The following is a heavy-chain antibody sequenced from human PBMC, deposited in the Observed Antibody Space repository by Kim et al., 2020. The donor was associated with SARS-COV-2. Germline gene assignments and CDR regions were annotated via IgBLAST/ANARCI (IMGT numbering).Heavy chain of an antibody. V-gene: IGHV5-51*01. CDR3: ARPMRGALGDFDY. Sequence: GESLKISCKASGYSFTSYWIGWVRQMPGKGLEWMGIIYPGDSETRYSPSFQGHVTISADKSISTAYLQWSSLKASDTAIYYCARPMRGALGDFDYWGQGTLVTVSS. J-gene: IGHJ4*02. D-gene: IGHD3-3*02. CDR2: IYPGDSET. CDR1: GYSFTSYW.